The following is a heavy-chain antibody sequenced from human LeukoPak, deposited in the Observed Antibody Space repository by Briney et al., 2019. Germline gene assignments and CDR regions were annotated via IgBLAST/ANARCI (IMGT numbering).Heavy chain of an antibody. CDR2: INTNNWNP. D-gene: IGHD5-24*01. CDR1: GYTFTNYG. V-gene: IGHV7-4-1*02. Sequence: GAAVKVSCKTSGYTFTNYGLNGVGQAPARGREWVGWINTNNWNPTYSHGFTGRFVLSLDTSVSTTYLQISRLPAEDTAVYYCARDRWGDGYNYFHGFDIWGQGTMVTVSS. J-gene: IGHJ3*02. CDR3: ARDRWGDGYNYFHGFDI.